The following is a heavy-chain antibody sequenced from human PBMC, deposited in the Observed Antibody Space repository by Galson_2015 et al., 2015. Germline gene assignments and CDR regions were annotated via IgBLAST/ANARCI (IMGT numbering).Heavy chain of an antibody. D-gene: IGHD6-13*01. CDR3: ARMINIPASGNGAFDI. J-gene: IGHJ3*02. V-gene: IGHV4-39*07. Sequence: ETLSLTCTVSGGSISNHSYYWAWIRQPPGKGLEWIGNMYFSGSTYYNPSFKSRLITSVDTSKNQFSLRLISVTAADTAVYFCARMINIPASGNGAFDIWGQGTMVTVSS. CDR1: GGSISNHSYY. CDR2: MYFSGST.